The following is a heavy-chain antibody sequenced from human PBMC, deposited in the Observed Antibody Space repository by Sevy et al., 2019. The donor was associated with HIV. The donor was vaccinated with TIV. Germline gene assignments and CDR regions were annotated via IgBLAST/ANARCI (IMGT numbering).Heavy chain of an antibody. Sequence: GGSLRLSCVGSGFTFEDYALHWVRQAPGKGLEWVSGISWNSGSLDYADSVRGRFTIFRDNAKKTLYLQMDSLRSEDTALYHCVKTPMTEAAPFFDFWGQRTAVTVFS. V-gene: IGHV3-9*01. CDR1: GFTFEDYA. J-gene: IGHJ4*02. CDR2: ISWNSGSL. D-gene: IGHD6-19*01. CDR3: VKTPMTEAAPFFDF.